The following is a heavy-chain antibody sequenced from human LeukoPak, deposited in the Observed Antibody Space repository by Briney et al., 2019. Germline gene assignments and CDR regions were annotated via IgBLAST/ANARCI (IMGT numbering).Heavy chain of an antibody. CDR3: ARGDSSGYHYFDY. V-gene: IGHV3-7*05. Sequence: GGSLRLSCAASGFTFSSYWMSWVRQAPGKGLEWVANIKEDGGEEFYVDSVKGRFTISRDNAKNSLYLQMNSLRAEDTAVYYCARGDSSGYHYFDYWGQGTLVTVSS. CDR1: GFTFSSYW. J-gene: IGHJ4*02. D-gene: IGHD3-22*01. CDR2: IKEDGGEE.